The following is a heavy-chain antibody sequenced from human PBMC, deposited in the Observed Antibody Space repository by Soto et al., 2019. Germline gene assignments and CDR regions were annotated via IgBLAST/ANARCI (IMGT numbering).Heavy chain of an antibody. V-gene: IGHV4-39*01. CDR3: YGDDGFYYFDY. Sequence: QLQLQESGPGLVKPSETLSLTCTVSGGSISSSNYYWGWIRQPPGKGLEWIGSIYYSVSTYYNPSLKSRVTISVDTAKNHFSLKLSSVTAADTAVYFSYGDDGFYYFDYWGQGTLVTVSS. CDR2: IYYSVST. D-gene: IGHD4-17*01. CDR1: GGSISSSNYY. J-gene: IGHJ4*02.